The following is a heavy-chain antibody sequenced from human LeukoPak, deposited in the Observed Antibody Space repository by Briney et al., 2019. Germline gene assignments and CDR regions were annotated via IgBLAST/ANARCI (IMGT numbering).Heavy chain of an antibody. V-gene: IGHV4-59*11. CDR2: VYYTGSS. CDR1: GGSINDHA. CDR3: VRLSRIATAGAYSYHSLDI. Sequence: SGTLSLTCTVSGGSINDHAWCWIRQPPGRGLEWIGCVYYTGSSEYNASLKSRLTISTDTSNNQLSLKVTSVTAADTAIYSCVRLSRIATAGAYSYHSLDIWGQGTTVTVSS. D-gene: IGHD6-13*01. J-gene: IGHJ6*02.